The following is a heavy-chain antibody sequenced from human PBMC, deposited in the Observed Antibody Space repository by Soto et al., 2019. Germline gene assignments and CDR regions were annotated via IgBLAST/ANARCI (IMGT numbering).Heavy chain of an antibody. CDR2: ISGYNGNT. D-gene: IGHD3-22*01. V-gene: IGHV1-18*04. Sequence: QVQLVQSGAEVKKPGASVKVSCKASGYTFTIYGISWVRQAPGQGHEWMGWISGYNGNTDYAQNLQDRFTLTTDASTSSVYMELRSLRSDDTAVYYCARVDYYDSSCYYGYWGQGTLITVSS. J-gene: IGHJ4*02. CDR3: ARVDYYDSSCYYGY. CDR1: GYTFTIYG.